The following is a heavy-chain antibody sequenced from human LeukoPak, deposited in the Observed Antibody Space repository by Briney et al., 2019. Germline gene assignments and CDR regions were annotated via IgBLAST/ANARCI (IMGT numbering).Heavy chain of an antibody. CDR3: ARRNVVGGSYYFDY. CDR1: GGSISSSGYY. V-gene: IGHV4-39*01. Sequence: PSETLSLTCTVSGGSISSSGYYWGWIRQPPGKGLGWIGSIYYSGSTYYNPSLKSRVTISVDTSKNQLSLKLSSVTAADTAVYYCARRNVVGGSYYFDYWGQGTLVTVSS. J-gene: IGHJ4*02. D-gene: IGHD1-26*01. CDR2: IYYSGST.